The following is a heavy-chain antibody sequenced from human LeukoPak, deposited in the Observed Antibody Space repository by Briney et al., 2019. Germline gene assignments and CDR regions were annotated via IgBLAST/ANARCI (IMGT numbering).Heavy chain of an antibody. CDR1: EFPFCSYT. CDR3: AELGITMIGGV. J-gene: IGHJ6*04. CDR2: ISSSSSYI. V-gene: IGHV3-21*01. D-gene: IGHD3-10*02. Sequence: PGGSLRLSCAASEFPFCSYTMNWGRQAPGEGLEWVSSISSSSSYIYYADSVKGRFTISRDNAKNSLYLQMNSLRAEDTAVYYCAELGITMIGGVWGKGTTVTISS.